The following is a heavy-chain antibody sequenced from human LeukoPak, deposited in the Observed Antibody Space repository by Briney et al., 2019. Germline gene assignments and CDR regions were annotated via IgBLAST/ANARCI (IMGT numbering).Heavy chain of an antibody. CDR1: GFTFSSYA. CDR3: ARDQGGTQIG. V-gene: IGHV3-30-3*01. Sequence: PGRSLRLSCAASGFTFSSYAMHWVRQAPGKGLEWVAVISYDGSNKYYADSVKGRFTISRDNSENTLYLQMNSLRAEDTAVYYCARDQGGTQIGWGQGTLVTVSS. J-gene: IGHJ4*02. D-gene: IGHD3-16*01. CDR2: ISYDGSNK.